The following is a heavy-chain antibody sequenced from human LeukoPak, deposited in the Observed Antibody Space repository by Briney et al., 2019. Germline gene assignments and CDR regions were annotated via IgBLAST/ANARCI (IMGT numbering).Heavy chain of an antibody. Sequence: RGESLKISCKGSGYSFTSYWISWVRQMPGKGLEWMGRIDPSDSYTNYSPSFQGHVTISTDKSINTAYLQWSSLKASDTATYYCARPRYSSGWYFDFWGQGTLVTVSS. CDR1: GYSFTSYW. CDR2: IDPSDSYT. CDR3: ARPRYSSGWYFDF. J-gene: IGHJ4*02. V-gene: IGHV5-10-1*01. D-gene: IGHD6-19*01.